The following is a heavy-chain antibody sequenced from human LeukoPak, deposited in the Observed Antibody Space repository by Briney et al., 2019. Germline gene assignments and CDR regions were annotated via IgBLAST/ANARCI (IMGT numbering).Heavy chain of an antibody. CDR3: ARGRSSSTWFDP. V-gene: IGHV4-34*01. Sequence: SETLSLTCAVYGGSFSGYYWSWIRQPPGKGLEWIGEINHSGSTNYNPSLKSRVTISVDTSKNQFSPKLSSVTAADTAVYYCARGRSSSTWFDPWGQGTLVTVSS. D-gene: IGHD6-6*01. CDR2: INHSGST. CDR1: GGSFSGYY. J-gene: IGHJ5*02.